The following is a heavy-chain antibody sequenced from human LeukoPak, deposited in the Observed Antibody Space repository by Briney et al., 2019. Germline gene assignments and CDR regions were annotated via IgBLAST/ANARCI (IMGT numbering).Heavy chain of an antibody. D-gene: IGHD6-13*01. CDR1: GFTFSSYE. CDR3: AKSGVATIYSSSWYALDY. CDR2: ISSSGSTI. V-gene: IGHV3-48*03. Sequence: PGGSLRLSCAASGFTFSSYEMNWVRQAPGKGLEWVSYISSSGSTIYYADSVKGRFTISRDNAKNSLYLQMNSLRAEDMALYYCAKSGVATIYSSSWYALDYWGQGTLVTVSS. J-gene: IGHJ4*02.